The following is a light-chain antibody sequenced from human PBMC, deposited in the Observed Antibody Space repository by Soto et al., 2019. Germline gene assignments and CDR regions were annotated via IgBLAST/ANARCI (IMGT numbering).Light chain of an antibody. J-gene: IGKJ1*01. CDR1: QSVSSN. CDR2: GAS. CDR3: QQYNNWPQT. V-gene: IGKV3-15*01. Sequence: EIVMTQSPATLSVSPGERATLSCRASQSVSSNLAWYQQKPGQAPRXLIYGASTRATGIPARFSGSGSGTELTITISSLQSEDCEVYDCQQYNNWPQTFGQGTKVDIK.